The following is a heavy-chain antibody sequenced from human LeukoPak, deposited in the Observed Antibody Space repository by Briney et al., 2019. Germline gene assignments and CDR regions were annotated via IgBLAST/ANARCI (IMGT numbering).Heavy chain of an antibody. CDR1: GYSISSGYY. J-gene: IGHJ4*02. V-gene: IGHV4-38-2*01. CDR2: TYHSGST. CDR3: ARHITIFGVVIPFFDY. D-gene: IGHD3-3*01. Sequence: SETLSLTCAVSGYSISSGYYWGWIRQPPGKGLEWIGSTYHSGSTYYNPSLKSRVTISVDTSKNQFSLKLSSVTAADTAVYYCARHITIFGVVIPFFDYWGQGTLVTVSS.